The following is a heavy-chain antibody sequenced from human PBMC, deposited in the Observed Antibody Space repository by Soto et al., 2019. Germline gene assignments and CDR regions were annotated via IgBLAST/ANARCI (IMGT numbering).Heavy chain of an antibody. CDR2: MSHDGNK. CDR1: GFSFNSYV. Sequence: QVQLVESGGDVVQPGRSLRLSCAASGFSFNSYVMHWVRQAPGKGLEWVALMSHDGNKQYVDSVRERFNISRDNSKNKLNLEMNSLRAEDTAVYYCAREDESSGHAGTFRHWGQGTLVTVSP. D-gene: IGHD3-22*01. V-gene: IGHV3-30-3*01. J-gene: IGHJ1*01. CDR3: AREDESSGHAGTFRH.